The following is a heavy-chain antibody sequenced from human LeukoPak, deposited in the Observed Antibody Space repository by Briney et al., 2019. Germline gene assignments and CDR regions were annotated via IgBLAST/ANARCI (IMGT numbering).Heavy chain of an antibody. CDR2: INWNGGST. D-gene: IGHD3-3*02. CDR1: GFTFDDYG. V-gene: IGHV3-20*04. J-gene: IGHJ4*02. CDR3: ARVWSISNFFSDS. Sequence: GGSLRLSCAASGFTFDDYGMSWVRQAPGKGLEWVSGINWNGGSTGYADSVKGRFTISRDNAKNSLFLQMNSLRDDDTSVYYCARVWSISNFFSDSWGQGTLVTVSS.